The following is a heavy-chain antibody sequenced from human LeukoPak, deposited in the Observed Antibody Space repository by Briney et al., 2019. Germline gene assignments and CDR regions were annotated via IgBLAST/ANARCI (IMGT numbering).Heavy chain of an antibody. Sequence: PGGSLRLSCAASGFTFSTNGMHWVRQAPGKGLEWVAFIGYDGSNKYYADSVKGRFTISRDNSKYTLFLQMNSLRAEDTAVYYCACNRWLQSPFDYWGQGTLVTVSS. CDR3: ACNRWLQSPFDY. CDR2: IGYDGSNK. CDR1: GFTFSTNG. D-gene: IGHD5-24*01. V-gene: IGHV3-30*02. J-gene: IGHJ4*02.